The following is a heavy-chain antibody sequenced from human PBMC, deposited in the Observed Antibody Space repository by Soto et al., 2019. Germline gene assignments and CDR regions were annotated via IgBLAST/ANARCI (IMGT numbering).Heavy chain of an antibody. J-gene: IGHJ4*02. Sequence: SETLSLTCAVYYGPLSGYYWTWIRQPPWKGLGWIGESNHSGRTNYTPSLKSRVTISVDTSKNQFSLNLSSVTAADTAVYYCARGRRGNTIVVATQCKYYFDYWGQGALVTVSS. CDR3: ARGRRGNTIVVATQCKYYFDY. CDR2: SNHSGRT. D-gene: IGHD3-22*01. V-gene: IGHV4-34*01. CDR1: YGPLSGYY.